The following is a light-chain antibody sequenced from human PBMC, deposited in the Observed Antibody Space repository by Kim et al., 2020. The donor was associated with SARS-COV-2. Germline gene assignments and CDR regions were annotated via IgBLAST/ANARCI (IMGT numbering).Light chain of an antibody. V-gene: IGLV2-8*01. CDR2: EVS. J-gene: IGLJ2*01. CDR1: SSDVGGYNY. CDR3: SSYAGSNNYVV. Sequence: QSVTISCPGTSSDVGGYNYVSWYQQHPGKAPKLMIYEVSKRPSGVPDRFSGSKSGNTASLTVSGLQAEDEADYYCSSYAGSNNYVVFGGGTQLTVL.